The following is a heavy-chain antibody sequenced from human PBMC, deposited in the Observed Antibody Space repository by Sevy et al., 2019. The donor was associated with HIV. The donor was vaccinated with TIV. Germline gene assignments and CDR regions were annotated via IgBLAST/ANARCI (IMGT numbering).Heavy chain of an antibody. Sequence: ASVKVSCKASGYTFTGYYMHWVRKAPGQGLEWMGWISPNSGGTNYAQKFQGRVTMTTDTSISTAYMELSRLRSDDTAVYYCAGDLAVEQGWRAFDPWGQGTLVTVSS. CDR1: GYTFTGYY. V-gene: IGHV1-2*02. J-gene: IGHJ5*02. CDR2: ISPNSGGT. D-gene: IGHD6-19*01. CDR3: AGDLAVEQGWRAFDP.